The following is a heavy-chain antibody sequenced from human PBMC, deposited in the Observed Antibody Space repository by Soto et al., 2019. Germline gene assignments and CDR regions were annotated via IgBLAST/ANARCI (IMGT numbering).Heavy chain of an antibody. Sequence: QLQLQQWGAGLLKPSETLSLTCAVYGGSFSGYYWNWIRQPPGKGLEWIGEINHSGSTNYNPSLTSRVTISVDTSKNQFSLKLSSVTAADTAVYYCARGWGSGVFDYWGQGTLVTVSS. D-gene: IGHD6-19*01. CDR2: INHSGST. J-gene: IGHJ4*02. V-gene: IGHV4-34*01. CDR3: ARGWGSGVFDY. CDR1: GGSFSGYY.